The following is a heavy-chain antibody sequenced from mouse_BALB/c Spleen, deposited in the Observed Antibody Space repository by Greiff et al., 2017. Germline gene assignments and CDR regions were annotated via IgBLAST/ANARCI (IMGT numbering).Heavy chain of an antibody. V-gene: IGHV1-62-2*01. D-gene: IGHD3-1*01. CDR1: GYTFTEYI. CDR2: FYPGSGSI. CDR3: ARHEGSGYPHYYAMDY. J-gene: IGHJ4*01. Sequence: VQLQQSGAGLVKPGASVKLSCKASGYTFTEYIIHWVKQRSGQGLEWIGWFYPGSGSIKYNEKFKDKATLTADKSSSTVYMELSRLTSEDSAVYFCARHEGSGYPHYYAMDYWGQGTSVTVSS.